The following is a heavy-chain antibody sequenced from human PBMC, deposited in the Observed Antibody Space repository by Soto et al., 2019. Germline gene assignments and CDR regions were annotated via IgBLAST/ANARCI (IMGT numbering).Heavy chain of an antibody. CDR3: ARGVGATIGLDY. CDR1: GGSISSGDYY. V-gene: IGHV4-30-4*01. D-gene: IGHD1-26*01. J-gene: IGHJ4*02. Sequence: PSETLSLTCTVSGGSISSGDYYWSWIRQPPGKGLEWIGYIYYSGSTYYNPSLKSRVTISVDTSKNQFSLKLSSVTAADTAVYYCARGVGATIGLDYWGQGTLVTVSS. CDR2: IYYSGST.